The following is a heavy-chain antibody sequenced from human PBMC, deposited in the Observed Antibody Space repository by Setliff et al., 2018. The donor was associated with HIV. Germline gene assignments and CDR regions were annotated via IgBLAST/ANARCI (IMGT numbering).Heavy chain of an antibody. CDR2: ITPIFGTA. J-gene: IGHJ6*04. Sequence: SVKVSCKASGGTFSSYAFTWVRQAPGQGLEWMGGITPIFGTATYAQKFQGRVTITADEATSKVYMELSSLRSEDTAVFYCARDAPAEYYDFWSGYILWDVWGKGTTVTVSS. CDR1: GGTFSSYA. V-gene: IGHV1-69*13. D-gene: IGHD3-3*01. CDR3: ARDAPAEYYDFWSGYILWDV.